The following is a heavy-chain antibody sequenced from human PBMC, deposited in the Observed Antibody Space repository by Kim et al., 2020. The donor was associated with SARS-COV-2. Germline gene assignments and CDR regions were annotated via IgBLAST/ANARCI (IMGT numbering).Heavy chain of an antibody. CDR2: IIPNSGGT. Sequence: ASVKVSCKASGYTFTGYYIQWVRQAPGQGLEWMGWIIPNSGGTNYAQKFQGRVTMTRDTSISTAYMELSRLTSDDTAVYYCARVGGTSGGYYQIDYWGQGTLVTVSS. D-gene: IGHD3-22*01. V-gene: IGHV1-2*02. CDR1: GYTFTGYY. J-gene: IGHJ4*02. CDR3: ARVGGTSGGYYQIDY.